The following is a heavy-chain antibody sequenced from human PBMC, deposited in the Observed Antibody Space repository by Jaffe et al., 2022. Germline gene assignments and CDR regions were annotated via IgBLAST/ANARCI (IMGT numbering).Heavy chain of an antibody. D-gene: IGHD2-15*01. J-gene: IGHJ4*02. V-gene: IGHV4-4*02. Sequence: QVQLQESGPGLVKPSGTLSLTCAVSGGSISSSNWWSWIRQPPGKGLEWIGEIYHSGSTNYNPSLKSRVTISVDKSKNQFSLKLSSVTAADTAVYYCARFPGGYCSGGSCWGPFDYWGQGTLVTVSS. CDR1: GGSISSSNW. CDR2: IYHSGST. CDR3: ARFPGGYCSGGSCWGPFDY.